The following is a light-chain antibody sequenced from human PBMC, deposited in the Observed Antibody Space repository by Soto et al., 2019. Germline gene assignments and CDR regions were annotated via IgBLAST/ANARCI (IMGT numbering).Light chain of an antibody. CDR3: QQSYSTLIT. CDR2: AAS. V-gene: IGKV1-39*01. Sequence: DIQMTQSPSSLSASVGDRVTITCRASQSISSYLNWYQQKPGKAPKLLIYAASRLQSGVPSRFSGGGAGTDFTLTISSQQPEDFATYYCQQSYSTLITFGQGTRLEIK. CDR1: QSISSY. J-gene: IGKJ5*01.